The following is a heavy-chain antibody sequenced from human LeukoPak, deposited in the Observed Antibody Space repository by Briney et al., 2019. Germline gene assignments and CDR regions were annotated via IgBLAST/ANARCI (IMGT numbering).Heavy chain of an antibody. D-gene: IGHD1-26*01. CDR1: GGTFSSYA. CDR2: IIPIFGIA. J-gene: IGHJ4*02. CDR3: ARGILPFVGATPLGFDY. V-gene: IGHV1-69*04. Sequence: SLKVSCKASGGTFSSYAISWVRQAPGQGLEWMGRIIPIFGIANYAQKFQGRVTITADKSTSTAYMELSSLRSEDTAVYYCARGILPFVGATPLGFDYWGQGTLVTVSS.